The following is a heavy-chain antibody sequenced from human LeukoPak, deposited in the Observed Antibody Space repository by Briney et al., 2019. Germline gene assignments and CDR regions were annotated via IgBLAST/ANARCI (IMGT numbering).Heavy chain of an antibody. D-gene: IGHD1-26*01. CDR3: ARDLTGVTNGSDDY. CDR2: ISGGSDYI. V-gene: IGHV3-21*01. Sequence: GGSLRLSCSASGFPFSGYSMNWVRQAPGKGLEWVASISGGSDYIYYADSVKGRITISRDNAKKSLYLQMNSLRAEDTALYYCARDLTGVTNGSDDYWGQGILVTVSS. J-gene: IGHJ4*02. CDR1: GFPFSGYS.